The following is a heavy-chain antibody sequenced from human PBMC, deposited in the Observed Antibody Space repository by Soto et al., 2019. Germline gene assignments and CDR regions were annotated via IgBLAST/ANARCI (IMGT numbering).Heavy chain of an antibody. V-gene: IGHV4-31*03. CDR3: ARLDSSGYYYGYYFDY. Sequence: SETLSLTCTVSGGSISSGGYYWSWIRQHPGKGLERIGYIYYSGSTYYNPSLKSRVTISVDTSKNQFSLKLSSVTAADTAVYYCARLDSSGYYYGYYFDYWGQGTLVTVSS. CDR1: GGSISSGGYY. D-gene: IGHD3-22*01. CDR2: IYYSGST. J-gene: IGHJ4*02.